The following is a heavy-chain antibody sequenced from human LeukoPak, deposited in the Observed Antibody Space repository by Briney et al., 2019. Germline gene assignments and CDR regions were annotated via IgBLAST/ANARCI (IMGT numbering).Heavy chain of an antibody. J-gene: IGHJ4*02. Sequence: ASVQVSCKASGYTFTGYYMHWVRQAPGQGLEWMGWINPNSGGTNYAQKFQGRVTMTRDTSISTAYMELSRLRSDDTAVYYCAREAAAGAAPDYWGQGTLVTVSS. CDR3: AREAAAGAAPDY. D-gene: IGHD6-13*01. V-gene: IGHV1-2*02. CDR2: INPNSGGT. CDR1: GYTFTGYY.